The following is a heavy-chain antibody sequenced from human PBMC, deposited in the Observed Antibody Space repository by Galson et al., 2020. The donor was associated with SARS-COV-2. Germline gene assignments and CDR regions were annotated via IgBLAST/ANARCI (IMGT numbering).Heavy chain of an antibody. J-gene: IGHJ4*02. Sequence: GGSLRLSCTASGFTFGDYAMSWFRQAPGKGLEWVGFIRSKAYGGTTEYAASVKGRFTISRDDSKSIAYLQMNSLKTEDTAGYYCTRNDFWCGYYIDYWGQGTLVTVSS. CDR2: IRSKAYGGTT. CDR3: TRNDFWCGYYIDY. CDR1: GFTFGDYA. D-gene: IGHD3-3*01. V-gene: IGHV3-49*03.